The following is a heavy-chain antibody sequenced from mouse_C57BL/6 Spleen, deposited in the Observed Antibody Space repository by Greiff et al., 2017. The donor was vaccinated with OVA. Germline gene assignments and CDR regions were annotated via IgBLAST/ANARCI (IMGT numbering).Heavy chain of an antibody. J-gene: IGHJ2*01. CDR3: ARRENYDYDVGFDY. CDR2: INPSSGYT. Sequence: VQVVESGAELARPGASVKMSCKASGYTFTSYTMHWVKQRPGQGLEWIGYINPSSGYTKYNQKFKDKATLTADKSSSTAYMQLSSLTSEDSAVYYCARRENYDYDVGFDYWGQGTTLTVSS. D-gene: IGHD2-4*01. V-gene: IGHV1-4*01. CDR1: GYTFTSYT.